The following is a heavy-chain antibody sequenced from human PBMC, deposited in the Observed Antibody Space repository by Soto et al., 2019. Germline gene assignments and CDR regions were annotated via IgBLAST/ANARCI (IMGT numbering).Heavy chain of an antibody. D-gene: IGHD3-10*01. J-gene: IGHJ4*02. CDR3: AGSTGGSGNFSH. CDR2: IYSGGTT. Sequence: EVQLVESGGGLVQPGGSLRLSCAASGFTVSSNYMSWVRQAPGKGLEWVSIIYSGGTTYYADSVKGRFTISRDNSKNTLYVQMSSLRDEDTAVYYCAGSTGGSGNFSHWGQGTLVTVSS. V-gene: IGHV3-66*01. CDR1: GFTVSSNY.